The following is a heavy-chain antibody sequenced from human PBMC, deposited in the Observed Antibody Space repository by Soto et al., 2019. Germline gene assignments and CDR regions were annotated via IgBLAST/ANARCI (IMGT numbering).Heavy chain of an antibody. CDR1: GFTFSSYA. Sequence: GGSLRLSCAASGFTFSSYAMSWVRLAPGKGLEWVSTVNTGGSNKYYADSVKGRFTISRDNSKNTLYLQMNSLRAEHTAWYYCARDSQCTNGGWPPPFDAFGIWGHGTMVSVSS. V-gene: IGHV3-23*01. CDR3: ARDSQCTNGGWPPPFDAFGI. D-gene: IGHD2-8*01. J-gene: IGHJ3*02. CDR2: VNTGGSNK.